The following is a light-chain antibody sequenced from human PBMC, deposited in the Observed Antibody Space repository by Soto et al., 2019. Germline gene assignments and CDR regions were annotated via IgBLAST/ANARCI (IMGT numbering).Light chain of an antibody. V-gene: IGKV3-20*01. Sequence: EIVLTQSPGTLSLSPGERATLSCRASQRVSSSYLAWYQPKPGQAPRLLIYGASSRATGIPDRFSGSGSGTEFTLTISRLEPEDFAVYYCKQYGSSQWTFGQGTKGDIK. CDR3: KQYGSSQWT. CDR1: QRVSSSY. J-gene: IGKJ1*01. CDR2: GAS.